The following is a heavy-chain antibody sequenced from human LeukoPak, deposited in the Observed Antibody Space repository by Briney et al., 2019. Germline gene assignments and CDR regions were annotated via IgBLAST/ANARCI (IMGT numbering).Heavy chain of an antibody. CDR3: ARENRGGYYPDY. Sequence: SETLSLTCTVSGGSISSSSYYWGWIRQPPGNGLEWIGSIYYSGSTYYNPSLKSRVTISVDTSKNQFSLKLSSVTAADTAVYYCARENRGGYYPDYWGQGTLVTVSS. CDR2: IYYSGST. D-gene: IGHD3-22*01. J-gene: IGHJ4*02. V-gene: IGHV4-39*07. CDR1: GGSISSSSYY.